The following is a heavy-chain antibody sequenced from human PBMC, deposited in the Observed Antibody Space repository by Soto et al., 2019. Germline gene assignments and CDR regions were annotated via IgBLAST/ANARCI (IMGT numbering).Heavy chain of an antibody. Sequence: EVQLVESGGALVQPGGSLRLSCAASGFTFSSYWMHWVRQAPGKGLVWVSRINSDGSSTSYADSVKGRFTISRDHAKNTRYLQMNSLRAEDTAVYYCARTSLVVAAATREDYWGQGTLVTVSS. J-gene: IGHJ4*02. CDR3: ARTSLVVAAATREDY. CDR2: INSDGSST. V-gene: IGHV3-74*01. CDR1: GFTFSSYW. D-gene: IGHD2-15*01.